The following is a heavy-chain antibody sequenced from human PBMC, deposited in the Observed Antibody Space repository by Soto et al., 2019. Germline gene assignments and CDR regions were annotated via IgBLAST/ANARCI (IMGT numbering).Heavy chain of an antibody. D-gene: IGHD2-15*01. V-gene: IGHV5-51*01. J-gene: IGHJ3*02. CDR3: ARPLSPGGGYDAFDI. Sequence: GESLKISCKGSGYSFTSYWIGWVRQMPGKGLECMGIIYPGVSDTRYSPSFQGQVTISADKSISTAYLQWSSLKASDTAMYYCARPLSPGGGYDAFDIWGQGTMVTVSS. CDR1: GYSFTSYW. CDR2: IYPGVSDT.